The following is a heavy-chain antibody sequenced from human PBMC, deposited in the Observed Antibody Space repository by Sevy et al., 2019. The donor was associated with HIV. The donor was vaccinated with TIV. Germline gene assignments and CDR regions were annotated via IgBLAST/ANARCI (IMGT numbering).Heavy chain of an antibody. CDR2: IGSGFNI. CDR1: GSTFSGHH. D-gene: IGHD3-9*01. V-gene: IGHV3-48*01. CDR3: ATDQDWAFDN. Sequence: GFLRLSCELSGSTFSGHHLNWVRQAPGKGLEWVAYIGSGFNIYYTHSVRGRFTISRDNARNSLFLQMDSLRAEDTAVYYCATDQDWAFDNWGQGTLVTVSS. J-gene: IGHJ4*02.